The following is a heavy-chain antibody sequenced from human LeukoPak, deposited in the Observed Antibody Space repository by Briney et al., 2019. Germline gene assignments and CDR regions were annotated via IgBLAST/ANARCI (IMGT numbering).Heavy chain of an antibody. V-gene: IGHV4-39*01. D-gene: IGHD6-19*01. CDR3: ASFYSSGWYSRVVFGYDWFDP. Sequence: SETLSLTCTVSGGSISSSSYYWGWIRQPPGKGLEWIGSIYYSGSTYYNPSHKSRVTISVDTSKNQFSLKLSSVTAADTAVYYCASFYSSGWYSRVVFGYDWFDPWGQGTLVTVSS. CDR1: GGSISSSSYY. CDR2: IYYSGST. J-gene: IGHJ5*02.